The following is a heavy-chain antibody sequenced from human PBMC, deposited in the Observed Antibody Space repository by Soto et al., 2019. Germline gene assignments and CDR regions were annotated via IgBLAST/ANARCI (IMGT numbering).Heavy chain of an antibody. Sequence: GDDVTITFERCSHSSNNYWIGCVRQMPGEGLEWIGIVDPGDSNTTYSPSFQVQVTISADKSISTAYLQWSRLKASDTAISFCPRRGDCISAACFGNNYHYYAIEVWRQGTMVIVCS. CDR3: PRRGDCISAACFGNNYHYYAIEV. J-gene: IGHJ6*02. D-gene: IGHD2-2*01. CDR1: SHSSNNYW. V-gene: IGHV5-51*01. CDR2: VDPGDSNT.